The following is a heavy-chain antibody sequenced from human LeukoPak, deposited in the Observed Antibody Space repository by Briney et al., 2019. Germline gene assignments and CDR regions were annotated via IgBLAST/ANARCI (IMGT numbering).Heavy chain of an antibody. V-gene: IGHV3-30-3*02. CDR3: VKSGSYYNEPYYFDY. D-gene: IGHD3-10*01. Sequence: GGSLRLSCAASGFTFSSYAMHWVRQAPGKGLEWVAVISYDGSNKYYADSVKGRFTISRDNSKNTLYLQMSSLRAEDTAVYYCVKSGSYYNEPYYFDYWGQGTLVTVSS. CDR2: ISYDGSNK. J-gene: IGHJ4*02. CDR1: GFTFSSYA.